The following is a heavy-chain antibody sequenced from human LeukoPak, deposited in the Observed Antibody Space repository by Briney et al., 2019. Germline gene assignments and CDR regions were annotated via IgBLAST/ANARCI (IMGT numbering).Heavy chain of an antibody. CDR3: ATVTTPIYYYYYYMDV. CDR1: GGSFSGYY. J-gene: IGHJ6*03. Sequence: SETLSLTCAVYGGSFSGYYWSWIRQPPGKGLEWIGEINHSGSTNYNPSLKSRVTISVDTSKNQFSLKLSSVTAADTAVYYCATVTTPIYYYYYYMDVWGKGTTVTVSS. V-gene: IGHV4-34*01. D-gene: IGHD4-17*01. CDR2: INHSGST.